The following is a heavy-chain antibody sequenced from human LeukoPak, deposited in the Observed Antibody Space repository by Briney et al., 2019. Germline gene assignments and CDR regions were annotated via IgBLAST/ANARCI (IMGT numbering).Heavy chain of an antibody. CDR2: VSYDGSNK. J-gene: IGHJ4*02. D-gene: IGHD1-26*01. V-gene: IGHV3-30*04. CDR3: SRDTSFAVGATLDF. Sequence: GRSLRLTCAASGFTFSGYAMHWVRQAPGKGLEWVAVVSYDGSNKYYANSVKGRFTISRDKSKNTLHLQMNSLRAEDTAIYYCSRDTSFAVGATLDFWGQGTLVTVSS. CDR1: GFTFSGYA.